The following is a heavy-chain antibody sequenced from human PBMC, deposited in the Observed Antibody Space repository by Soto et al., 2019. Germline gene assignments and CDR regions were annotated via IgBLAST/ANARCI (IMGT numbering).Heavy chain of an antibody. CDR3: VAARPDSAS. J-gene: IGHJ5*02. Sequence: VQLVESGGGLVQPGGSLRLSCAASGFSLNDYWMHWVRQAPGKGPVWVSRINSDGTNTAYADSVKGRFTISRDIAKNTLYLQMNSLTAEDTAVYYCVAARPDSASWGQGTLVAVSS. V-gene: IGHV3-74*01. CDR1: GFSLNDYW. D-gene: IGHD6-6*01. CDR2: INSDGTNT.